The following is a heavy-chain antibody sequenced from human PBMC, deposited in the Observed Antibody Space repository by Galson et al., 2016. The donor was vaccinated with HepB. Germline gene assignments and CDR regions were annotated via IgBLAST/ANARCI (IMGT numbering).Heavy chain of an antibody. CDR1: GYTLSTYG. D-gene: IGHD2-15*01. V-gene: IGHV1-18*01. CDR3: ATVVVAATNWFDP. CDR2: ISANNGNT. Sequence: SVKVSCKASGYTLSTYGISWVRQAPGRGLEWMGWISANNGNTFYAQKLQGRVTMTTDTSTSTAYMELRSLRSDDTAVYYCATVVVAATNWFDPWGQGTLVTVSS. J-gene: IGHJ5*02.